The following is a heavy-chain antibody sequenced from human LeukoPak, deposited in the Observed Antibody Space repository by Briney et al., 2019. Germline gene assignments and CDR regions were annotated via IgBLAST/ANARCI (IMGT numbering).Heavy chain of an antibody. CDR1: GGSISSYY. CDR2: IFYTGRT. CDR3: ARGETVTAGFDY. V-gene: IGHV4-59*01. Sequence: SETLSLTCNVSGGSISSYYWNWIRQPPGKGLEWIGYIFYTGRTNYNPSLKSRISMSVDTSKNQFSLKVTSVTAADTAVYFCARGETVTAGFDYWGQGTLVTVSA. D-gene: IGHD2-21*02. J-gene: IGHJ4*02.